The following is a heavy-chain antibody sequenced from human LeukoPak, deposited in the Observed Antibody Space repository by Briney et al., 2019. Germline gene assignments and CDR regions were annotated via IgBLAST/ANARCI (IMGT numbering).Heavy chain of an antibody. CDR3: ARMTTGPNYYYYYGMDV. J-gene: IGHJ6*02. D-gene: IGHD4-17*01. CDR2: IIPIFGTA. Sequence: SVKVSCKASGGTFSNYAISWVRQAPGQGLEWMGGIIPIFGTANYAQKFQGRVTITADESTSTAYMELSSLRSEDTAVYYCARMTTGPNYYYYYGMDVWGQGTTVTVSS. CDR1: GGTFSNYA. V-gene: IGHV1-69*13.